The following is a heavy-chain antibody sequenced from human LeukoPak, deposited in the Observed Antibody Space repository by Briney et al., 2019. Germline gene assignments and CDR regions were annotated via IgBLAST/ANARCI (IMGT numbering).Heavy chain of an antibody. CDR1: GFTFSSYS. Sequence: GGSLRLSCAASGFTFSSYSMNWVRQAPGKGLEWVSSISSSSSYIYYADSVKGRFTISRDNAKSSLYLQMNSLRAEDTAVYYCARVKGTVTTGYFDYWGQGTLVTVSS. CDR2: ISSSSSYI. CDR3: ARVKGTVTTGYFDY. D-gene: IGHD4-11*01. J-gene: IGHJ4*02. V-gene: IGHV3-21*01.